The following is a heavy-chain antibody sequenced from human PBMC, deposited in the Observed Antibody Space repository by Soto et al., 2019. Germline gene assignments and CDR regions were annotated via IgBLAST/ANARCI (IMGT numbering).Heavy chain of an antibody. CDR2: INAGNGNT. J-gene: IGHJ4*02. CDR3: ARVAEDDQGY. V-gene: IGHV1-3*01. D-gene: IGHD1-1*01. CDR1: GYTFTSYA. Sequence: QVQLVQSGAEVKKPGASVKVSCKASGYTFTSYAMHWVRQAPGQRLEWMGWINAGNGNTKYSQKFQGRVTITRDTSASTAYMELSSLRSEDTAVYSCARVAEDDQGYWGQGPLVTVSS.